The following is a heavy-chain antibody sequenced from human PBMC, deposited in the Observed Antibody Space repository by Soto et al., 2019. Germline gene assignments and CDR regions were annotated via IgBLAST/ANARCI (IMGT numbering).Heavy chain of an antibody. J-gene: IGHJ5*02. Sequence: ASVKVSCKASGYTFTSYYMHWVRQAPGQGLEWMGIINPSGGSTSYAQKFQGRVTMTRDTSTSTVYMELSSLRSEDTAVYYCARDGPPYYDFWSGYPSFDPWGQGTLVTVSS. CDR3: ARDGPPYYDFWSGYPSFDP. V-gene: IGHV1-46*01. CDR1: GYTFTSYY. D-gene: IGHD3-3*01. CDR2: INPSGGST.